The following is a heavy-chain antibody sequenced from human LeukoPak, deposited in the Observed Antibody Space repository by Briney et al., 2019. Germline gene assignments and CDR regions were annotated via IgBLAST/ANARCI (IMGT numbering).Heavy chain of an antibody. D-gene: IGHD2-8*01. CDR1: GFTFSSYG. CDR2: ISSSGSTI. CDR3: ARGYCTNGVCSHP. V-gene: IGHV3-48*04. Sequence: GRSLRLSCAASGFTFSSYGMHWVRQAPGKGLEWVSYISSSGSTIYYADSVKGRFTISRDNAKNSLYLQMNSLRAEDTAVYYCARGYCTNGVCSHPWGQGTLVTVSS. J-gene: IGHJ5*02.